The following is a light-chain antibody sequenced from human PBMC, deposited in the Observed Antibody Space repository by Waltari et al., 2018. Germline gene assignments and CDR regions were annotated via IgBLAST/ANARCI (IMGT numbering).Light chain of an antibody. J-gene: IGKJ1*01. CDR1: QSVGTY. CDR2: GAY. V-gene: IGKV3-20*01. Sequence: IVLTHSPGTLPLSPGARATLSCRASQSVGTYLAWYQQKPCQAPRLLIYGAYRRAAGIPDRFSGSGYGTDFSLTISRLEPEDFAVYFCQHHLRLPTTFGQGTKVEIK. CDR3: QHHLRLPTT.